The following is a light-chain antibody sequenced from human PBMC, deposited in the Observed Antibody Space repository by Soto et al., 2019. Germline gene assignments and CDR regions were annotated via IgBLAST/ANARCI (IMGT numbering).Light chain of an antibody. CDR1: QSISSW. Sequence: DSQMTQAAATLSTSVGDRVTITCRASQSISSWLAWYQQKPGKAPNLLIYDASSLEGGVPSRFSGSGSGTEFTLTISSLQPDDFATYYCQQYNSYSVTFGGGTKVDIK. CDR2: DAS. J-gene: IGKJ4*01. V-gene: IGKV1-5*01. CDR3: QQYNSYSVT.